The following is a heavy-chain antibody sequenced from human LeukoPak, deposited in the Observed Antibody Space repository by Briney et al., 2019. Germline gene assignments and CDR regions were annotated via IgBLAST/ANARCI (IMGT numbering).Heavy chain of an antibody. J-gene: IGHJ3*02. CDR3: AKSSQNMDI. CDR1: GFTFSNYA. Sequence: SGGSLRLSCAASGFTFSNYAMNWVRQAPGKGLEWVSAISGSGGGTFYADSVKGRFTISRDNSKNTLYLQMNSLRAEDTAVYYCAKSSQNMDIWGQGTMVTVSS. CDR2: ISGSGGGT. V-gene: IGHV3-23*01. D-gene: IGHD1/OR15-1a*01.